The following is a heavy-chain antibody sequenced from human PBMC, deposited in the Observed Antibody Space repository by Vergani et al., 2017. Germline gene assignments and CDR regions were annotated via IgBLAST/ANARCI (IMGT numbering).Heavy chain of an antibody. J-gene: IGHJ6*03. D-gene: IGHD6-19*01. CDR3: AKIAVAGTYYYYMDV. V-gene: IGHV4-34*01. CDR1: GGSFSGYY. CDR2: INHSGST. Sequence: QVQLQQWGAGLLKPSETLSLTCAVYGGSFSGYYWSWIRQPPGKGLEWIGEINHSGSTNYNPSLKSRVTISVDTSKNQFSLKLSSVTAADTAVYYCAKIAVAGTYYYYMDVWGKGTTVTVSS.